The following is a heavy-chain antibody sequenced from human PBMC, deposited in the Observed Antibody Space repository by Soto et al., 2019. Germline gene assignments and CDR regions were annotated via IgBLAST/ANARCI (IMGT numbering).Heavy chain of an antibody. Sequence: SETLSLTCAVYGGSFSGYYWSWIRQPPGKGLEWIGEINHSGSTNYNPSLKSRVTISVDTSKNQFSLKLSSVTAADTAVYYCARDPNYGGNNWYFDLWGRGTLVTV. CDR3: ARDPNYGGNNWYFDL. V-gene: IGHV4-34*01. CDR2: INHSGST. CDR1: GGSFSGYY. J-gene: IGHJ2*01. D-gene: IGHD4-17*01.